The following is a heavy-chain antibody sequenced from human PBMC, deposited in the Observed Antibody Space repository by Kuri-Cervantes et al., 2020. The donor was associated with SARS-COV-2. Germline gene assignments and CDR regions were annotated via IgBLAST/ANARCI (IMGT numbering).Heavy chain of an antibody. D-gene: IGHD3-10*01. CDR3: ARDKGFFGGPPERGCDY. CDR1: GDTFSTYG. J-gene: IGHJ4*02. CDR2: ISAYNGNT. Sequence: AAVKVSCNASGDTFSTYGISWLRQATGQGREWRGWISAYNGNTNCAQKLQGRVTMTTDTSTRSAYMELRSLRSDDTAVYYCARDKGFFGGPPERGCDYWGQGTLVTVSS. V-gene: IGHV1-18*01.